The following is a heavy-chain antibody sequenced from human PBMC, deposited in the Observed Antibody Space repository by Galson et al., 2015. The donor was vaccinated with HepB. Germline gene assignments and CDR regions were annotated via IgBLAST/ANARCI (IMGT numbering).Heavy chain of an antibody. CDR2: IKQDGSEE. V-gene: IGHV3-7*03. CDR3: VRDDDEGGFWSGYRH. D-gene: IGHD3-3*01. CDR1: GFTFSNYW. Sequence: SLRLSCAASGFTFSNYWMSWVRQAPGKGLEWVANIKQDGSEEYYVDSVKGRFTISRDNAKTSVFLQMNSLRAEDTAIYYCVRDDDEGGFWSGYRHWGPGSLVTVSS. J-gene: IGHJ4*02.